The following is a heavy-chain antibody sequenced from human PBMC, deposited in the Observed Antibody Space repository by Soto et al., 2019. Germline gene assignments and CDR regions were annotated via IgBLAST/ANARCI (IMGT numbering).Heavy chain of an antibody. D-gene: IGHD2-15*01. CDR2: ISCSGTSI. Sequence: EVQLVESGGGLVKPGGSLRLSCAASGFTFSTYSINWVRQAPGKGLEWVSSISCSGTSIYYPDSVTGRFTISRDNANNSVQLQMNTPRADYTAVYYCAIWIVISKRDVWGRVTTVT. CDR1: GFTFSTYS. CDR3: AIWIVISKRDV. J-gene: IGHJ6*03. V-gene: IGHV3-21*01.